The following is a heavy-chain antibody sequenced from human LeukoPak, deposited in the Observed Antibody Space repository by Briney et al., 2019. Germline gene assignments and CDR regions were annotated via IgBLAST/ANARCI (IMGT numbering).Heavy chain of an antibody. Sequence: GGSLRLSCSASGFTFSSYAMHWVRQAPGKGLEWVAVISYDGRNKYYADSVKGRFTISRDNSKNTLYLQMNSLRAEDTAVYYCARERGFGESFDYWGQGTLVTVSS. CDR2: ISYDGRNK. J-gene: IGHJ4*02. CDR1: GFTFSSYA. D-gene: IGHD3-10*01. V-gene: IGHV3-30*04. CDR3: ARERGFGESFDY.